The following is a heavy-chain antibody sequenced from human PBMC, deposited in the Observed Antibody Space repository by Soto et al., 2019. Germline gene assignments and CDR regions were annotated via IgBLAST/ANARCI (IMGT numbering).Heavy chain of an antibody. Sequence: SETLSLTCTVSGGSISSYYWSWIRQPPGKGLEWTGYIYYSGITDYNPSLKSRVTMTRDTSTSTLYMELTSLTSDDTAIYYCARGGHVVVVTAALDYWGEGTLVTVSS. CDR2: IYYSGIT. V-gene: IGHV4-59*01. CDR1: GGSISSYY. D-gene: IGHD2-21*02. CDR3: ARGGHVVVVTAALDY. J-gene: IGHJ4*02.